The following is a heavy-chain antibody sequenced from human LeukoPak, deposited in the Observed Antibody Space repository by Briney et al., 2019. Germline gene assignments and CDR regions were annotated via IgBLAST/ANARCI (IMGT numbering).Heavy chain of an antibody. V-gene: IGHV1-8*02. CDR3: ARGWPKRLSGSYYIDY. D-gene: IGHD1-26*01. J-gene: IGHJ4*02. CDR2: MNPNSGNT. Sequence: ASVQGSFQASGYTFTRYYMHWGRPATGQGVEGMGWMNPNSGNTGYAQKFQGRVTMTRNTSISTAYMELSSLRSEDTAVYYCARGWPKRLSGSYYIDYWGQGTLVTVSS. CDR1: GYTFTRYY.